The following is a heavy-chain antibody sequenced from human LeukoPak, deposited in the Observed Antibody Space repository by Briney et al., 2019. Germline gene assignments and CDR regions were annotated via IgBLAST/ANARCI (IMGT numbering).Heavy chain of an antibody. J-gene: IGHJ1*01. V-gene: IGHV4-61*02. Sequence: PSQTLSLTCTVSGGSISSGLYYWSWIRQPAGRGLKWIGRKYTTGSTNYNPSLESRVTISLDTSKNQFSLSLSSVTAADTAVYYCARDRGAGASYFQYWGQGTLVTVSS. D-gene: IGHD6-13*01. CDR3: ARDRGAGASYFQY. CDR1: GGSISSGLYY. CDR2: KYTTGST.